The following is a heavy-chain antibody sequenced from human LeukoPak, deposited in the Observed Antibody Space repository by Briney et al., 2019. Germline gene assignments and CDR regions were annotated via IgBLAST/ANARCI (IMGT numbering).Heavy chain of an antibody. D-gene: IGHD5-24*01. Sequence: TPSETLSLTCTVSGGSISSDHWSWIRQPAGKGLEWIGRIYPSGSTNNNPSLKSRVTMSVDTSKNQLSLKLTSVTAADTAVYYCARRDGDYWGQGTLVTVSS. CDR1: GGSISSDH. CDR3: ARRDGDY. CDR2: IYPSGST. V-gene: IGHV4-4*07. J-gene: IGHJ4*02.